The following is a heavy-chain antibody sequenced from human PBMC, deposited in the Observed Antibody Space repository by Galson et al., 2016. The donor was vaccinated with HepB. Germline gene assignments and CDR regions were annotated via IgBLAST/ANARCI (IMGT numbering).Heavy chain of an antibody. D-gene: IGHD2/OR15-2a*01. Sequence: SLRLSCAASGLPFSDSYMSWIRQAPGKGLEWIPYISNTGKTIYYADSVKGRFTISRDNAKTSLYLQMNTLRGEDTAVYYCATQLHLIIVPGTFDSCGQGTLVTVSS. CDR3: ATQLHLIIVPGTFDS. J-gene: IGHJ4*02. CDR1: GLPFSDSY. CDR2: ISNTGKTI. V-gene: IGHV3-11*01.